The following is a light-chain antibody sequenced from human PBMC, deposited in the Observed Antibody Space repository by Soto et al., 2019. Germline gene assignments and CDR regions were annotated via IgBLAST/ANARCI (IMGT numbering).Light chain of an antibody. CDR2: EVS. CDR1: SSDVGNYKY. V-gene: IGLV2-14*01. CDR3: FSYTSSGTYV. J-gene: IGLJ1*01. Sequence: TISCTGTSSDVGNYKYVSWYQQHPGKAPKLMIYEVSNRPSGVSNRFSGSKSGNTASLTISGLQAEDETDYYCFSYTSSGTYVFGTGTKVT.